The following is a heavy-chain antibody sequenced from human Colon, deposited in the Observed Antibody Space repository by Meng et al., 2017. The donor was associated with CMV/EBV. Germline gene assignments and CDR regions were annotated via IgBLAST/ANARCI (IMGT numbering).Heavy chain of an antibody. CDR1: GAISRGDYY. CDR2: IYYSGST. J-gene: IGHJ5*02. D-gene: IGHD3-22*01. CDR3: ARDNIMRGYSLSWFDP. Sequence: GAISRGDYYWSWIRQPPGKGLEWIGYIYYSGSTYYNPSLKSRVTISVDTSKNQFSLKLSSVTDADTAVYYCARDNIMRGYSLSWFDPWGQGTLVTVSS. V-gene: IGHV4-30-4*01.